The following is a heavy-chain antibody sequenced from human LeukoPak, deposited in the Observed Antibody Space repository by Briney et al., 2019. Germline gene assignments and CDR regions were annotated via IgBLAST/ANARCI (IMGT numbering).Heavy chain of an antibody. D-gene: IGHD2-2*01. CDR3: ARDPISRSTSQEFDP. J-gene: IGHJ5*02. CDR2: ISSSSSYI. CDR1: GFTFSSYS. V-gene: IGHV3-21*01. Sequence: GSLSLSCAASGFTFSSYSMNWVRQAPGKGLEWVSSISSSSSYIYYADSVKGRFTISRDNAKNSLYLQMNSLRAEDTAVYYCARDPISRSTSQEFDPWGQGTLVTVSS.